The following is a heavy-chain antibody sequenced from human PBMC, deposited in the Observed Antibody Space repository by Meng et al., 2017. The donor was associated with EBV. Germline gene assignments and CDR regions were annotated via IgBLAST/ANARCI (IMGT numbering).Heavy chain of an antibody. V-gene: IGHV3-15*01. CDR1: EFTFTSAW. Sequence: GQLVESGGGLVKPVGSLKLSCAASEFTFTSAWMNWVRQAPGKGLEWVGRIRSQVDGRTADYSAPVKGRFTISRDDSKHTLYLQMNSLKIEDSAIYYCTTDEGGSRFWGQGTLVTVSS. D-gene: IGHD1-26*01. CDR3: TTDEGGSRF. J-gene: IGHJ4*02. CDR2: IRSQVDGRTA.